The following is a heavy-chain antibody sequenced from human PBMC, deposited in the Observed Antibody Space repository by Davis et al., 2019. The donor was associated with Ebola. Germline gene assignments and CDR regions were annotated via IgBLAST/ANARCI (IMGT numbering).Heavy chain of an antibody. CDR2: INLSGDNV. CDR1: GFKFGDYA. CDR3: AKAVTGGWFSDWFGP. Sequence: PGGSLRLSCAGSGFKFGDYAMHWVRQVPGKGLEWIAGINLSGDNVGYAASVQDRFSLSRDNVGDSLHLQMNSLRTEYTAFYYCAKAVTGGWFSDWFGPWGQGALVIVSP. J-gene: IGHJ5*02. V-gene: IGHV3-9*01. D-gene: IGHD6-19*01.